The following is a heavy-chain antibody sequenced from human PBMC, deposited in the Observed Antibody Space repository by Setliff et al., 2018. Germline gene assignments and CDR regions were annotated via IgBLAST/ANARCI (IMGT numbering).Heavy chain of an antibody. V-gene: IGHV4-59*04. Sequence: SETLSLTCTVSGGSIRSYYWNWIRQPPGKGLEWIGYIYYSGSTYYNPSLKSRVTISVDTSKNQFSLKLSSVTAADTAVYYCARPKNYYGSGSSSAFDIWGQGTMVTVSS. J-gene: IGHJ3*02. CDR2: IYYSGST. CDR3: ARPKNYYGSGSSSAFDI. CDR1: GGSIRSYY. D-gene: IGHD3-10*01.